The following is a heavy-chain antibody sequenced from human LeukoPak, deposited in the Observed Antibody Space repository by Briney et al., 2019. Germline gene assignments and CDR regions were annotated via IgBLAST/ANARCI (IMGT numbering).Heavy chain of an antibody. D-gene: IGHD6-13*01. V-gene: IGHV3-7*01. CDR1: GFTFSSFW. CDR2: IQQDGSER. J-gene: IGHJ4*02. Sequence: GGSLRLSGAASGFTFSSFWMSWVRQAPGQGLEWVANIQQDGSERYYVDSVKGRFTISRDNAKNSLYLQMDSLTAEDTAVYYCARDSGIAGYYFDYWGQGSLGTVSS. CDR3: ARDSGIAGYYFDY.